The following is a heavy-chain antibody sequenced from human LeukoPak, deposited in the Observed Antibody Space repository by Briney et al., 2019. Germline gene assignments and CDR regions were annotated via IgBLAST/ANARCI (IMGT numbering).Heavy chain of an antibody. V-gene: IGHV3-23*01. Sequence: XSAISGGGTYTYYADSVKGRFTISRDNSKNTLYLQMNSLRAEDTAVYYCAKGKYSSSWYFDYWGQGTLVTVSS. CDR2: ISGGGTYT. D-gene: IGHD6-13*01. J-gene: IGHJ4*02. CDR3: AKGKYSSSWYFDY.